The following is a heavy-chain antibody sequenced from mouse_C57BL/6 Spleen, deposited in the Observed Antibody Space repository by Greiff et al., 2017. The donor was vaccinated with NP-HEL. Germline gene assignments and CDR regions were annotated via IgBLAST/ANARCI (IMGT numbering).Heavy chain of an antibody. CDR2: IYPGDGDT. Sequence: VQLQESGPELVKPGASVKISCKASGYAFSSSWMNWVKQRPGKGLEWIGRIYPGDGDTNYNGKFKGKATLTADKSSSTAYMQLSSLTSEDSAVYVCARSGMVTTYAMDYWGQGTSVTVSS. CDR1: GYAFSSSW. J-gene: IGHJ4*01. CDR3: ARSGMVTTYAMDY. V-gene: IGHV1-82*01. D-gene: IGHD2-2*01.